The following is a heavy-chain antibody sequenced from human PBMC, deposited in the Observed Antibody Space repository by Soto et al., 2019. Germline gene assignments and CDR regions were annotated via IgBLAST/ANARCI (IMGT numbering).Heavy chain of an antibody. J-gene: IGHJ4*02. Sequence: EVQLVESGGGLVRPGGSLRLSCAASGFTLSDYWMAWVRQAPGKGLEWVANIKKDGSEKNYVDSVRGRFTMSRDNAKNSLYLQMNSLRADDTAVYYCARDRGWAPFDYWGQGTLVTVSS. V-gene: IGHV3-7*05. CDR3: ARDRGWAPFDY. CDR1: GFTLSDYW. CDR2: IKKDGSEK. D-gene: IGHD3-10*01.